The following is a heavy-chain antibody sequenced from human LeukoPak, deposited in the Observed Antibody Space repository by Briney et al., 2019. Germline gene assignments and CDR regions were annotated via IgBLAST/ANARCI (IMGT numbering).Heavy chain of an antibody. V-gene: IGHV3-23*01. J-gene: IGHJ3*02. CDR3: AKMTTVTTTGFDI. CDR1: GFTFSSYA. Sequence: GGSLRLSCAASGFTFSSYAMHWVRQAPGKGLEWVSAISGSGGSTYYADSVKGRFTISRDNSKNTLYLQMNSLRAEDTAVYYCAKMTTVTTTGFDIWGQGTMVTVSS. D-gene: IGHD4-17*01. CDR2: ISGSGGST.